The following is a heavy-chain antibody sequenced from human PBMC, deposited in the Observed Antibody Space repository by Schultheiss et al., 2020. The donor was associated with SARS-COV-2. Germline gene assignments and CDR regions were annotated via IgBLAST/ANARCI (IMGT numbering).Heavy chain of an antibody. Sequence: SETLSLTCAVYGGSFSGYYWSWIRQPPGKGLEWIGEINHSGSTNYNPSLKSRVNISLDTSKNQFSLEVTSVITADTAVYYCARDLRGLVDAFDVWGQGTVVTVSS. J-gene: IGHJ3*01. CDR2: INHSGST. CDR3: ARDLRGLVDAFDV. CDR1: GGSFSGYY. V-gene: IGHV4-34*09. D-gene: IGHD3/OR15-3a*01.